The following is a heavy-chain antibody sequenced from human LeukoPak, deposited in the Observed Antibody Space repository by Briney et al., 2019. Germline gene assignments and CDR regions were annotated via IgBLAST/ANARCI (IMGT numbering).Heavy chain of an antibody. Sequence: GGSLRLSCAASGFTFSSYSMNWVRQAPGKGLEWVSSISSRSSYIDYADSLKGRFTISRDNAKNSLYLQMNSLRAEDTAVYYCARSLEAGYSSSWYWGYWGQGTLVTVSS. CDR1: GFTFSSYS. D-gene: IGHD6-13*01. V-gene: IGHV3-21*01. CDR3: ARSLEAGYSSSWYWGY. CDR2: ISSRSSYI. J-gene: IGHJ4*02.